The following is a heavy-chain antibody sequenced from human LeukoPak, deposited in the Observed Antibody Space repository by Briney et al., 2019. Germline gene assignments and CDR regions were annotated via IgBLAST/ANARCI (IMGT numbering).Heavy chain of an antibody. J-gene: IGHJ4*02. CDR1: GGSISSSSYY. D-gene: IGHD5-12*01. CDR2: IYYSGST. Sequence: SETLSLTCTVSGGSISSSSYYWGWIRQPPGKGLEWIGSIYYSGSTYYSPSLKSRVTMSVDTSKNQFSLKLSSVTAADTAVYYCATISASSGHTFDYWGQGTLVTVSS. V-gene: IGHV4-39*01. CDR3: ATISASSGHTFDY.